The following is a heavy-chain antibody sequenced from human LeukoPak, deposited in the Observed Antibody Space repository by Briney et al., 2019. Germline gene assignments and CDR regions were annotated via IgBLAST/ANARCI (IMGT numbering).Heavy chain of an antibody. CDR3: AKDVAPDSGWDLDY. J-gene: IGHJ4*02. V-gene: IGHV3-23*01. Sequence: GGSLRLSCAVSGLTFSTYSMTWVRQGPGKGLEWVSSIYNSGAKIFYADSVKGRFTISRDNSKNMLYPQMNSLRVEDTAVYYCAKDVAPDSGWDLDYWGQGTLVTVSS. D-gene: IGHD6-19*01. CDR1: GLTFSTYS. CDR2: IYNSGAKI.